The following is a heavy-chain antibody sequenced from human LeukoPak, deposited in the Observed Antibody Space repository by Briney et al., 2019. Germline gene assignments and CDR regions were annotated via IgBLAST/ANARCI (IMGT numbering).Heavy chain of an antibody. V-gene: IGHV4-38-2*01. CDR3: ARQVFTTSRHFDS. Sequence: PSETLSLTCGVSGYSISSGYYWGWIRQPPGKGLQWIGTIYHTGSTYYKPSLKSRVTISVDTSKNQFSLKLSSVTAADTAVYYCARQVFTTSRHFDSWGQGTLVTVSS. CDR1: GYSISSGYY. CDR2: IYHTGST. D-gene: IGHD2-2*01. J-gene: IGHJ4*02.